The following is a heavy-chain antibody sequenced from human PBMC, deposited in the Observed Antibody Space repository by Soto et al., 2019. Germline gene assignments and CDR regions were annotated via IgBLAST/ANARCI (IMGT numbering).Heavy chain of an antibody. CDR3: ARWVGGSMYDNSGKYDS. V-gene: IGHV3-30*03. CDR2: VSYDGSKK. CDR1: GFTFSSNG. Sequence: QVQLVESGGGVAQPGRSLRLTCAASGFTFSSNGMHWVRQAPGKGLEWVALVSYDGSKKYYADSVKGRFTISRDNSENTLYLQMNSLRAEDTAVYYCARWVGGSMYDNSGKYDSWGQGTLVTVSS. D-gene: IGHD3-22*01. J-gene: IGHJ5*01.